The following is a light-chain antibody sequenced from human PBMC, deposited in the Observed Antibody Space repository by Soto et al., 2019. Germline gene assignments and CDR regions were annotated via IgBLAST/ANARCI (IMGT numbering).Light chain of an antibody. V-gene: IGKV1-39*01. CDR1: QTISHY. J-gene: IGKJ1*01. Sequence: DIQMTQSPSSLSASVGDRVTITCRASQTISHYLNWYQQKPGKAPKLLIYGASSLQSGVPSRFSGSGSGTDFTLSISSLQPEDFATYYCEQSYNTRWTFGQGTKVDIK. CDR2: GAS. CDR3: EQSYNTRWT.